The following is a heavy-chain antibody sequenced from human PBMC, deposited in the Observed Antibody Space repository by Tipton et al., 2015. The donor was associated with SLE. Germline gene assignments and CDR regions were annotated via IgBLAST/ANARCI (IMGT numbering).Heavy chain of an antibody. Sequence: GSLRLSCAASGFTFSSYSMNWVRQAPGKGLEWVANIKQDGSEKYYVDSVKGRFTISRDNAKNSLYLQMNSLRAEDTAVYYCARRDGDYYAFDIWGQGTMVTVSS. J-gene: IGHJ3*02. CDR1: GFTFSSYS. CDR3: ARRDGDYYAFDI. V-gene: IGHV3-7*01. CDR2: IKQDGSEK. D-gene: IGHD4-17*01.